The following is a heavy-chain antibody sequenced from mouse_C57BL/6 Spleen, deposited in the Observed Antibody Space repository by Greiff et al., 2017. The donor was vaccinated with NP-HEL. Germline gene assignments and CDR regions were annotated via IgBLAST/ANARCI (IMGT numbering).Heavy chain of an antibody. CDR3: ARRDDWYFDV. J-gene: IGHJ1*03. Sequence: EVNVVESGGDLVKPGGSLKLSCAASGFTFSSYGMSWVRQTPDKRLEWVATISSGGSYTYYPDSVKGRFTISRDNAKNTLYLQMSSLKSEDTAMYYCARRDDWYFDVWGTGTTVTVSS. CDR1: GFTFSSYG. V-gene: IGHV5-6*02. CDR2: ISSGGSYT.